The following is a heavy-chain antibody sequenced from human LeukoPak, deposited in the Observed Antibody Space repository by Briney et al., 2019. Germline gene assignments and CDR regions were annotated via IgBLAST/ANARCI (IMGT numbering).Heavy chain of an antibody. V-gene: IGHV3-23*01. D-gene: IGHD2/OR15-2a*01. Sequence: PGGSLRLSCAASGFTFSNYAMSWVRQAPGKGLEWVSVISGSGGTTYSADSVKGRFTISRDNSKNTLYLQMNSLRAEDTAVYYCAKGLLCLDYWGQGTLVTVSS. CDR1: GFTFSNYA. J-gene: IGHJ4*02. CDR3: AKGLLCLDY. CDR2: ISGSGGTT.